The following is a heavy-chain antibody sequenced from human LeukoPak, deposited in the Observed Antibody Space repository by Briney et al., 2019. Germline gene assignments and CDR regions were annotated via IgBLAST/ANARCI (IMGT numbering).Heavy chain of an antibody. CDR1: GFTFSSYW. D-gene: IGHD3-22*01. CDR3: ARVGYYDSSNYYAYFQH. V-gene: IGHV3-74*01. Sequence: AGGSLRLSCAASGFTFSSYWMHWVRQAPGKGLEWVARIISDGTDISYGDSVKGRFTISRDNAKNTLYLQMNSLRVEDTAVYYCARVGYYDSSNYYAYFQHWGQGTLVTVSS. CDR2: IISDGTDI. J-gene: IGHJ1*01.